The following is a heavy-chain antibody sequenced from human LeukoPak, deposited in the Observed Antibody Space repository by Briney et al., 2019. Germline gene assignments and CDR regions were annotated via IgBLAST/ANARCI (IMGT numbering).Heavy chain of an antibody. V-gene: IGHV3-74*01. CDR2: VDSDGSDT. J-gene: IGHJ3*02. Sequence: HPGGSLRLSCVASGFSFTNYWMHWVRQAPGKGLVWVSRVDSDGSDTICADSVRGRFTISRDNAKNTVFLQMNSLRVEDTAVYYCARGGYGHGFDIWGQGTMVTVSS. D-gene: IGHD5-12*01. CDR1: GFSFTNYW. CDR3: ARGGYGHGFDI.